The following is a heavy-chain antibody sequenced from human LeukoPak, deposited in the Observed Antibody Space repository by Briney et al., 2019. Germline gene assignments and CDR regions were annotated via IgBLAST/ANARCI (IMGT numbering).Heavy chain of an antibody. D-gene: IGHD2-15*01. CDR1: GYTFSSYG. CDR3: AKDLRSRYCSGGSCYSGTFDY. CDR2: ISYDGSNK. Sequence: WGSLRLSCAASGYTFSSYGMHWVRQAPGKGLEWVAVISYDGSNKYYADSVKGRFTISRDNSKNTLYLQMNSLRAEDTAVYYCAKDLRSRYCSGGSCYSGTFDYWGQGTLVTVSS. J-gene: IGHJ4*02. V-gene: IGHV3-30*18.